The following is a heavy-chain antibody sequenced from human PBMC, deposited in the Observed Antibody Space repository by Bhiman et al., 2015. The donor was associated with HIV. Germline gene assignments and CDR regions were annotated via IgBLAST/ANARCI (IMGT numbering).Heavy chain of an antibody. V-gene: IGHV3-66*01. D-gene: IGHD5-18*01. CDR1: GFTVSSNY. J-gene: IGHJ4*02. Sequence: EVQLVESGGGLVQPGGSLRLSCAASGFTVSSNYMSWVRQAPGKGLEWVSVIYSGGNTFYADSVKGRFAISRDNSKNTLYLQMNSLRAEDTAVYYCASGGYTYGPVDYWGQGTLVTVSS. CDR3: ASGGYTYGPVDY. CDR2: IYSGGNT.